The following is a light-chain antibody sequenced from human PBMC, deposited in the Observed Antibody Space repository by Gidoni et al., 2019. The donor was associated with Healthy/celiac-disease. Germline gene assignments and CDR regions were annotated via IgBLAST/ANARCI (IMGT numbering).Light chain of an antibody. CDR2: QDS. V-gene: IGLV3-1*01. CDR3: QAWDSSTVV. J-gene: IGLJ2*01. Sequence: SYELTQPPSVSASPGQTASITCSGDKLGDKYACWYQQKPGQSPVLVIYQDSKRPSGIPERFSGSNSGNTATLTISGTQAMDEADYYCQAWDSSTVVFGGGTKLTV. CDR1: KLGDKY.